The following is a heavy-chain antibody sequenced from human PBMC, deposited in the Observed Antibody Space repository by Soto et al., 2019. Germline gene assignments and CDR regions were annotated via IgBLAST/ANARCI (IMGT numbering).Heavy chain of an antibody. CDR3: ARGVTAGVDY. CDR2: MQPRDGRT. Sequence: QVQLVQSGAEVREPGASVKVSCKASGYSFSSLDINWVRQTTGQGLEWMGWMQPRDGRTGYAQKFQGRVTMTRDKSINTAYMEMSRLTSDETAFYCCARGVTAGVDYWGQGTLVTVSS. CDR1: GYSFSSLD. J-gene: IGHJ4*02. V-gene: IGHV1-8*01. D-gene: IGHD1-26*01.